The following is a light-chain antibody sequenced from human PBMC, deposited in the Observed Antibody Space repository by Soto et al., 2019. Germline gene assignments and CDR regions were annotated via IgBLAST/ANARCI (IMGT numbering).Light chain of an antibody. Sequence: EIVLTQSPGTLSLSPGERTTLSCRASQSVSSSYLAWYQHKPGQAPRLLISGTSSRATGIPDRFSGSGAGTDFTLTISRLEPEDFAVHYCQQYGTTPWTFGQGTKVEVK. CDR3: QQYGTTPWT. J-gene: IGKJ1*01. V-gene: IGKV3-20*01. CDR2: GTS. CDR1: QSVSSSY.